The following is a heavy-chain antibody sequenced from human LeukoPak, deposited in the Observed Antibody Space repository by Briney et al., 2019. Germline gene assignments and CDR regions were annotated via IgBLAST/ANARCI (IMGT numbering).Heavy chain of an antibody. CDR2: ISYDGSNK. CDR3: AKDRDYYGSGSYLGY. Sequence: PGGSLRLSCAASGFTFSSYAMHWVRQAPGKGLEWVAVISYDGSNKCYADSVKGRFTISRDNSKNTLYLQMNSLRAEDTAVYYCAKDRDYYGSGSYLGYWGQGTLVTVSS. V-gene: IGHV3-30*04. D-gene: IGHD3-10*01. J-gene: IGHJ4*02. CDR1: GFTFSSYA.